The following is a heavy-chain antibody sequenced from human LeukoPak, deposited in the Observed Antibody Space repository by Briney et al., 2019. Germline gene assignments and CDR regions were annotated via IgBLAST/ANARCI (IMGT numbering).Heavy chain of an antibody. CDR1: GGSISSYY. V-gene: IGHV4-39*01. CDR3: ARHVRAEHYIQWELLSAFDY. Sequence: SETLSLTCTVSGGSISSYYWGWIRQPPGKGLEWIGSIYYSGSTYYNPSLKSRVTISVDTSKNQFSLKLSSVTAADTAVYYCARHVRAEHYIQWELLSAFDYWGQGTLVTVSS. D-gene: IGHD1-26*01. CDR2: IYYSGST. J-gene: IGHJ4*02.